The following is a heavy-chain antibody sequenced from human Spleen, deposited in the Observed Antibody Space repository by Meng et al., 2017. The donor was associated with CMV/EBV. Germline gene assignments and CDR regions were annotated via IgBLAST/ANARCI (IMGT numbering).Heavy chain of an antibody. Sequence: ASVKVSCKASAYTFIDYFIHWVRQAPGQGLEWMGWINPNSGGTDYAQKFQGRVTMVSDTSISTAYMEVSRLRSDDTALYYCAREGATRPSQGFGYWGWGTLVTVSS. D-gene: IGHD6-6*01. CDR3: AREGATRPSQGFGY. CDR1: AYTFIDYF. J-gene: IGHJ4*02. V-gene: IGHV1-2*02. CDR2: INPNSGGT.